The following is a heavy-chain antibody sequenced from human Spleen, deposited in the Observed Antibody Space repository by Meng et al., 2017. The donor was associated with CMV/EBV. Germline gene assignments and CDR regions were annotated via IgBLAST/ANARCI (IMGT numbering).Heavy chain of an antibody. V-gene: IGHV4-31*02. CDR2: IFYSGST. CDR1: DSVRSGGYS. Sequence: DSVRSGGYSWTWIRQHPGKGLEWIGYIFYSGSTNYSPSLESRVTLSVDTSKNQFSLKLSSVTAADTAVYYCARGGPGFGELFSFDPWGQGILVTVSS. J-gene: IGHJ5*02. D-gene: IGHD3-10*01. CDR3: ARGGPGFGELFSFDP.